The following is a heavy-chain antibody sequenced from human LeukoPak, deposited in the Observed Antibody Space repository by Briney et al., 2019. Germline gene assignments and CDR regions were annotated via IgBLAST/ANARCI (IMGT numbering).Heavy chain of an antibody. J-gene: IGHJ4*02. CDR1: GFTFSSYA. CDR2: ISYDGSNK. CDR3: ARDVSNYYGPGSYYTSNYFDY. D-gene: IGHD3-10*01. Sequence: PGRSLRLSCAASGFTFSSYAMHWVRQAPGKGLEWVAVISYDGSNKYYADSVKGRFTISRDNSKNTLYLQMNSLRAEDTAVYYCARDVSNYYGPGSYYTSNYFDYWGQGTLVTVSS. V-gene: IGHV3-30*04.